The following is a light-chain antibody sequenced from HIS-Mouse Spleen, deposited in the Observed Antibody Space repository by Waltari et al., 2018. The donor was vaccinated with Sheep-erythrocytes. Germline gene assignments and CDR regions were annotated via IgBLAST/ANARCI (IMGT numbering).Light chain of an antibody. Sequence: SYELTQPPSVSVSPGQTARITCSGDALPKKYAYWYQQKSGQAPVLVIYEDSKRPPGIPEGLSGSSSGTRATLHISGAQVEDEADYYCYSPDSRGNHWVFGGGTKLTVL. CDR2: EDS. CDR3: YSPDSRGNHWV. J-gene: IGLJ3*02. V-gene: IGLV3-10*01. CDR1: ALPKKY.